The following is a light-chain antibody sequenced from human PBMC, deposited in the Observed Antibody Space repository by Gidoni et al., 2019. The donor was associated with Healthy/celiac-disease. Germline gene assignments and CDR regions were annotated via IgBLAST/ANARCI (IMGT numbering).Light chain of an antibody. J-gene: IGLJ3*02. CDR3: SSYTSSSTPM. CDR1: SSDVGGYNH. Sequence: QSALTQPASVSGSPGQSITISCTGTSSDVGGYNHVSWYQQHPGKAPKLMIYEVSYRPSGVPDRFSGSKSGNTASLTISGLQAEDEADYYCSSYTSSSTPMFGGGTKLTVL. CDR2: EVS. V-gene: IGLV2-14*01.